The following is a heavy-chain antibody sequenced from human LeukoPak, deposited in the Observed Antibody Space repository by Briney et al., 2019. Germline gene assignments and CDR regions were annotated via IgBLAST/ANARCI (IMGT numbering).Heavy chain of an antibody. CDR2: INPSGDNT. CDR3: ARDNSVGETAWWFDP. V-gene: IGHV1-46*01. J-gene: IGHJ5*02. Sequence: VASVKVSCKASGYTFTNNFMHWVRQAPGQGLEWMGIINPSGDNTWYAQRFQGRVTMTRDISTSTDYMELTSLTSDDTAMYYCARDNSVGETAWWFDPWGQGTLVTVSS. D-gene: IGHD1-26*01. CDR1: GYTFTNNF.